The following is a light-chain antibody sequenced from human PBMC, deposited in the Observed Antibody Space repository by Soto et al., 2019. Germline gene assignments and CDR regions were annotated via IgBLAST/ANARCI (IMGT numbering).Light chain of an antibody. J-gene: IGLJ2*01. CDR2: SID. V-gene: IGLV1-44*01. CDR1: NSNIGSNT. Sequence: QSVLTQPPSASGTPGQRVTISCSGSNSNIGSNTVNWYQHLPGTAPKLLIYSIDQRPSGVPDRFSGSKSGTSASLAISGLQSEDEADYYCAAWDDSLNGVIFGGGTKLTVL. CDR3: AAWDDSLNGVI.